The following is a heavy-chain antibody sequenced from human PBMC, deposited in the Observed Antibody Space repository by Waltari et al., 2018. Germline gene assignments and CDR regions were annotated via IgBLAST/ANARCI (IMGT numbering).Heavy chain of an antibody. V-gene: IGHV1-69*14. Sequence: QVQLVQSGAEVKKPGSSVKVSCKASGGTFSSYAISWVRQAPGQGLEWMGVIIPIFGTANFAQQVQGRVTITADKSTSTAYMELSSLRSEDTAVYYCARDSQQLVPFDIWGQGTMVTVSS. CDR3: ARDSQQLVPFDI. J-gene: IGHJ3*02. CDR2: IIPIFGTA. D-gene: IGHD6-13*01. CDR1: GGTFSSYA.